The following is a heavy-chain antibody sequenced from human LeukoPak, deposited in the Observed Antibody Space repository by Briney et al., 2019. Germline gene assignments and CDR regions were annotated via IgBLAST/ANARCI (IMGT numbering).Heavy chain of an antibody. CDR3: ARVGIPWLRFGLFDY. Sequence: PSETLSLTCAVYGGSFNGYYWSWIRQPPGKGLEWIGEINHSRSTNYNPSLKSRVTISVDTSTNQFSLKRSSVTAAVTAVYYCARVGIPWLRFGLFDYWGQGTLVTVSS. CDR2: INHSRST. J-gene: IGHJ4*02. D-gene: IGHD5-12*01. V-gene: IGHV4-34*01. CDR1: GGSFNGYY.